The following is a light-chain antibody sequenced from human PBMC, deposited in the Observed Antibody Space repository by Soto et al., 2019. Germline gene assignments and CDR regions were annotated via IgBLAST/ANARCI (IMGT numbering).Light chain of an antibody. J-gene: IGKJ5*01. CDR2: AAS. CDR1: QDINTY. V-gene: IGKV1-9*01. CDR3: QQRKSYPIT. Sequence: DIQLTQSPSFLSASVGDRVTITCRASQDINTYLAWYQQKPGKAPKLLIFAASTLQNGVPSRFSGSGSGTEFSVTITSLQPEDFATYYCQQRKSYPITFGQGTRPEIK.